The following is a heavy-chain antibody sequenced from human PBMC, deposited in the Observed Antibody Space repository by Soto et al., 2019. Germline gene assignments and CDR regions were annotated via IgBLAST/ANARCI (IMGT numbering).Heavy chain of an antibody. CDR2: ISAYNGNT. CDR1: GYTFTSYG. D-gene: IGHD2-2*02. Sequence: GASVKVSCKASGYTFTSYGISWVRQAPGQGLEWMGWISAYNGNTNYAQKLQGRVTMTTDTSTSTAYMELRSLRSDDTAVYYCARGGKARSNAIRVDYWGQGTLVTVSS. J-gene: IGHJ4*02. CDR3: ARGGKARSNAIRVDY. V-gene: IGHV1-18*01.